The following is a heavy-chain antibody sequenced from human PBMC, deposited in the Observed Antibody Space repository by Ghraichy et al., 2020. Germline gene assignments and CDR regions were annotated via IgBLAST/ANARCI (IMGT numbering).Heavy chain of an antibody. CDR1: GFTFSSYA. CDR3: AKGSTRCSGGSCYRDDAFDI. Sequence: GGSLRLSCAASGFTFSSYAMSWVRQAPGKGLEWVSAISGSGGSTYYADSVKGRFTISRDNSKNTLYLQMNSLRAEDTAVYYCAKGSTRCSGGSCYRDDAFDIWGQGTMVTVSS. D-gene: IGHD2-15*01. V-gene: IGHV3-23*01. J-gene: IGHJ3*02. CDR2: ISGSGGST.